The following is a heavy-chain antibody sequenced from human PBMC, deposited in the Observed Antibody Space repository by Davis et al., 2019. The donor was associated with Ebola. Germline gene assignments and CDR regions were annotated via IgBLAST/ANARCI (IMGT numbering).Heavy chain of an antibody. J-gene: IGHJ4*02. CDR2: IYYSGST. Sequence: ETLSLTCTVSGGSISSYYWSWIRQPPGKGLEWSGYIYYSGSTNYNPSLKSRVTIPVDTSKNQFSLKLSSVTAADTAVYYCARDEGGILLWFGNWGQGTLVTVSS. V-gene: IGHV4-59*12. D-gene: IGHD3-10*01. CDR1: GGSISSYY. CDR3: ARDEGGILLWFGN.